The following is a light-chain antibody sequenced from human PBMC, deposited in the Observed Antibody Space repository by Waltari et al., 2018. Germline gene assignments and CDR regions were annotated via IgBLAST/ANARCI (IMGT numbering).Light chain of an antibody. Sequence: DIVMTQSPDSLAGSLGERATINCKTNQSVLYSSNKKNHLAWYQQKPGQPPKLLIHWASTRESGVPDRFSGSGSGTDFTLTISSLQAEDVAVYYCQQYYSTPWTFGQGTKVEIK. CDR3: QQYYSTPWT. J-gene: IGKJ1*01. CDR1: QSVLYSSNKKNH. CDR2: WAS. V-gene: IGKV4-1*01.